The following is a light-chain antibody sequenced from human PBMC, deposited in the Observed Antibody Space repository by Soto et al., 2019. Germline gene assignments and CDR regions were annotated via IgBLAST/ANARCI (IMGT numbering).Light chain of an antibody. CDR1: QGIGND. CDR3: LQDYNYPWT. V-gene: IGKV1-6*01. CDR2: AAS. J-gene: IGKJ1*01. Sequence: AIQMTQSPSSLSASVGDGVTITCRASQGIGNDLGWYQQKPGKAPKLLIYAASSLQSGVPSRFSGSGSGTDFTLTISSLQPEDFATYYCLQDYNYPWTFGQGTKVDIK.